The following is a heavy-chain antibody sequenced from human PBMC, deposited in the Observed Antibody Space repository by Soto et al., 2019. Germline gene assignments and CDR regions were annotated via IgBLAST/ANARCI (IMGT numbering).Heavy chain of an antibody. CDR1: GASSGTYY. J-gene: IGHJ6*03. CDR3: AGLRGYYYYIDV. Sequence: QVQLQQWGAGLLKPSETLSLTCAVHGASSGTYYWTWIRQPPGKGLEWIGEINDSGSANHNPSLTSRVIISGDTSRYQFPLSLKSVTAAATAVYCCAGLRGYYYYIDVWGEGTRVTVSS. D-gene: IGHD3-16*01. V-gene: IGHV4-34*01. CDR2: INDSGSA.